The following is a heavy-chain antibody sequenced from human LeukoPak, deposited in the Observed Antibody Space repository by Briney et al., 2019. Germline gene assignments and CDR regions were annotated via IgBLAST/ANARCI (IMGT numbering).Heavy chain of an antibody. CDR3: ARSHPGYYYDSSGSPGAFDI. V-gene: IGHV4-38-2*02. D-gene: IGHD3-22*01. CDR1: GYSISSGYY. Sequence: SETLSLTCTVSGYSISSGYYWGWIRQPPGKGLEWIGYIYYSGSTYYNPSLKSRVTISVDTSKNQFSLKLSSVTAADTAVYYCARSHPGYYYDSSGSPGAFDIWGQGTMVTVSS. CDR2: IYYSGST. J-gene: IGHJ3*02.